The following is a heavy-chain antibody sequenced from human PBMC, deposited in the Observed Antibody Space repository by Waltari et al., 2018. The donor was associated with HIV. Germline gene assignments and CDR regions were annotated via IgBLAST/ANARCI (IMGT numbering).Heavy chain of an antibody. Sequence: QVHLQESGPGLVRPSETLSLTCSVSGTSISNYYWSWIRQSPTKGLEWIGYIYYDGSTNSNPSLMVRVTVSLDTSKNHISLKLSSVTAADSAAYYCATGRSGYFGAAFDMWGQGTVVTVSS. V-gene: IGHV4-59*01. CDR2: IYYDGST. CDR1: GTSISNYY. J-gene: IGHJ3*02. CDR3: ATGRSGYFGAAFDM. D-gene: IGHD3-22*01.